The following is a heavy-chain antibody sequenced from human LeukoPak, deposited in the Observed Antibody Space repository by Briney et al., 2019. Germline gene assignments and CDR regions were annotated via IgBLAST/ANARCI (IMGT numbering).Heavy chain of an antibody. J-gene: IGHJ4*02. CDR3: AATVAYTSGWYY. Sequence: GGSLRLSCAASGFTVINNYMSWLRQAPGKGLEWVSTTSSTGGTTYHADSVQGRFTISRDNFKNTLFLEMNSLRAEDTAVYYCAATVAYTSGWYYWGQGSLVTVSS. D-gene: IGHD6-19*01. CDR1: GFTVINNY. CDR2: TSSTGGTT. V-gene: IGHV3-23*01.